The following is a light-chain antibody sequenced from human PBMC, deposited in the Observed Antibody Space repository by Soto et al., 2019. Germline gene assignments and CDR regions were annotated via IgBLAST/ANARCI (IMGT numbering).Light chain of an antibody. J-gene: IGKJ5*01. CDR2: DVS. CDR3: QQYNNWPFS. CDR1: QGVTTN. Sequence: MTQSTGTLSVSPGERATLSCRAGQGVTTNFAWYQQKSGQSPRLLIYDVSIRATGVPARFSGTGSETDFTLTISGLQSEDSAVYFCQQYNNWPFSFGQGTRLEIK. V-gene: IGKV3-15*01.